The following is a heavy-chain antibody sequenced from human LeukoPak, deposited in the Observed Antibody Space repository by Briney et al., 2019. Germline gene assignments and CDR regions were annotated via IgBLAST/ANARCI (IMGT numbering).Heavy chain of an antibody. CDR2: IIPIFGTA. CDR3: ATGPTDSDTVATIDSPWFDY. D-gene: IGHD5-12*01. V-gene: IGHV1-69*05. J-gene: IGHJ4*02. Sequence: SVKVSCKASGGTFSSYAISWVRQAPGQGLEWMGGIIPIFGTANYAQKFQGRVTITTDESTSTAYMELSSLRSEDTAVYYCATGPTDSDTVATIDSPWFDYWGQGTLVTVSS. CDR1: GGTFSSYA.